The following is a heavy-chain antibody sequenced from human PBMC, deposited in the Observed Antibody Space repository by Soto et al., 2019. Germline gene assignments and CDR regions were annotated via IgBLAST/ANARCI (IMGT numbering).Heavy chain of an antibody. CDR2: INPNSGGT. CDR1: GYTFTGYY. Sequence: ASVKVSCKASGYTFTGYYMHWVRQAPGQGLEWMGWINPNSGGTNYAQKFQGWVTMTRDTSISTAYMGLSRLRSDDTAVYYCARGGYSSSSVYYYGMDVWGQGTTVTVSS. CDR3: ARGGYSSSSVYYYGMDV. D-gene: IGHD6-6*01. J-gene: IGHJ6*02. V-gene: IGHV1-2*04.